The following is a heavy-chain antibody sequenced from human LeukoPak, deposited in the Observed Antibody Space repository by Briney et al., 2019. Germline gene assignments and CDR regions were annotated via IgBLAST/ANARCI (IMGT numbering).Heavy chain of an antibody. V-gene: IGHV1-69*05. J-gene: IGHJ5*02. D-gene: IGHD6-19*01. CDR3: ARDRQQWLVTNWFDP. CDR1: GGTFSSYA. Sequence: SVKVSCKASGGTFSSYAISWVRQAPGQGLEWMGRIIPIFGTANYAQKFQGRVTITTDESTSTAYMELSSLRSEDTAVYYCARDRQQWLVTNWFDPWGQGTLVTVSS. CDR2: IIPIFGTA.